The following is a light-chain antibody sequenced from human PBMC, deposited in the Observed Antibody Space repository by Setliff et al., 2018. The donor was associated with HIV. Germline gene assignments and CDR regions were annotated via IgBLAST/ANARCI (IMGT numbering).Light chain of an antibody. CDR3: CSYTSRNTDV. Sequence: LAQPASVSGSPGQSITISCTGTSSDIGDYSYVSWYQHHPGKAPKLIIFDVRNRPSGVSNRFSASKSGTTASLTISGLQAEDEADYYCCSYTSRNTDVFGTGTKVTVL. V-gene: IGLV2-14*03. J-gene: IGLJ1*01. CDR1: SSDIGDYSY. CDR2: DVR.